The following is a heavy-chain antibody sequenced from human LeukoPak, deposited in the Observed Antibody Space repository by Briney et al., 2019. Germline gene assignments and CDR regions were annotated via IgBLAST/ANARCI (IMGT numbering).Heavy chain of an antibody. CDR2: SYYSGST. D-gene: IGHD2-15*01. Sequence: PSETLSITCTVTGGSISSYYWSWIRQPPGKGLEWIGYSYYSGSTNYNPSLKSRVTISVDTSKNQFSLKLSSVTAADTAVYYCAVGYCSGGSCYFDPWGQGTLVTVSS. CDR1: GGSISSYY. V-gene: IGHV4-59*01. J-gene: IGHJ5*02. CDR3: AVGYCSGGSCYFDP.